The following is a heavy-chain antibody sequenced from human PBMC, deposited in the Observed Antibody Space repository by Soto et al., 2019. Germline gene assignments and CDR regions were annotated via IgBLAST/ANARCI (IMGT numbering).Heavy chain of an antibody. CDR3: AKVPHSSGWHYFDY. Sequence: DVQLLESGGALVQPGGSLRLSCAASGITFSSYAMSWVRQAPGQGLEWVYTVSGSGANTYYADSVKGRFTISRDNSENTLYLPMISLRAEDMAIYYCAKVPHSSGWHYFDYWGQGTLVTVSS. CDR2: VSGSGANT. J-gene: IGHJ4*02. CDR1: GITFSSYA. V-gene: IGHV3-23*01. D-gene: IGHD6-19*01.